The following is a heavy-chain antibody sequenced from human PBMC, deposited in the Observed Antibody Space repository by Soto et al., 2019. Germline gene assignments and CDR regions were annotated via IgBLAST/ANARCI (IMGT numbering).Heavy chain of an antibody. CDR2: INPNSGGT. J-gene: IGHJ5*02. Sequence: ASVTVSCKASGYTFTGYYMHWVRQAPGQGLEWMGWINPNSGGTNYAQKFQGWATMTRDTSISTAYMELSRLRSDDTAVYYCARHGGPYYDILTGYYQYNWFDPWGQGTLVTVSS. D-gene: IGHD3-9*01. CDR3: ARHGGPYYDILTGYYQYNWFDP. V-gene: IGHV1-2*04. CDR1: GYTFTGYY.